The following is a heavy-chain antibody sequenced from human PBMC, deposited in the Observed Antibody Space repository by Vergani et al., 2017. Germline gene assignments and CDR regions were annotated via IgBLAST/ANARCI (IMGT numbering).Heavy chain of an antibody. V-gene: IGHV4-59*01. J-gene: IGHJ4*02. Sequence: QLQLQESGSGPVKPSQTLSLTCAVSGGSISSYYWSWIRQPPGKGLEWIGYIYYSGSTNYNPSLKSRVTISVDTSMNQFSLKLSSVTAADTAVYYCARVGQGYDSSGYHPYYFDYWGQGTLVTVSS. CDR3: ARVGQGYDSSGYHPYYFDY. CDR2: IYYSGST. CDR1: GGSISSYY. D-gene: IGHD3-22*01.